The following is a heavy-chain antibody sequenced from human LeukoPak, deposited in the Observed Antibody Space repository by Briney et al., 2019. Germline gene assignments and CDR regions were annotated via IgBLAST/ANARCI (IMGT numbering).Heavy chain of an antibody. Sequence: ASVKVSCKASGYTFTSYGFNWVRQAPGQGLEWMGWISAYNGNTNYAQKLQGRITMTTDTSTSTAYMDLMSLRSDDTAVYYCARDRIGYCSSTSCSSSDYWGQGTLVTVSS. CDR2: ISAYNGNT. D-gene: IGHD2-2*01. CDR3: ARDRIGYCSSTSCSSSDY. J-gene: IGHJ4*02. V-gene: IGHV1-18*01. CDR1: GYTFTSYG.